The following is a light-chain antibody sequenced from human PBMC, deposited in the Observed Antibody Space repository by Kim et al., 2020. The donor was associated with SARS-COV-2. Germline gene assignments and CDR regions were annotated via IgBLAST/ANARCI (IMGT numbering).Light chain of an antibody. J-gene: IGLJ2*01. CDR3: QTWGTGSVV. CDR2: VNSDGRH. V-gene: IGLV4-69*01. CDR1: SGHSRYD. Sequence: SVKLPCPQRSGHSRYDIAWHQKQTEKGPRYLMKVNSDGRHSKGDGIPDRFSGSSSGAERYLTISSLQSEDEADYYCQTWGTGSVVFGGGTQLTVL.